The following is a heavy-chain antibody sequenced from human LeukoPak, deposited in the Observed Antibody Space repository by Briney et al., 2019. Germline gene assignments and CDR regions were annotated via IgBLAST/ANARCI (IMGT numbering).Heavy chain of an antibody. D-gene: IGHD5-12*01. CDR3: AKGRYSGYGYFDY. CDR2: ISGSGGNT. Sequence: GGSLRLSCAASGFTFTYHAMNWVRQAPGKGLEWVSGISGSGGNTYYADSVKGRFTISRDNSKNTLYLQINNLRAEDTALYYCAKGRYSGYGYFDYWGRGTLVTVSS. J-gene: IGHJ4*02. CDR1: GFTFTYHA. V-gene: IGHV3-23*01.